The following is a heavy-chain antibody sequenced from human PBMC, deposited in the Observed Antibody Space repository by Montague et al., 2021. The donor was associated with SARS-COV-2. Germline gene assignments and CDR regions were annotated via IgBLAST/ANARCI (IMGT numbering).Heavy chain of an antibody. J-gene: IGHJ6*03. CDR2: IHHGGST. Sequence: SETLSLTCAVHGGSFSTYSWNWIRQPPGKGLEWIGEIHHGGSTNYNPSLKSRVTISADTSKNQFYLKLTSVAAADTAVYYCASLGDGVVPSPILGVGPYYSYDYMDVWGKGTTVTVSS. V-gene: IGHV4-34*01. CDR3: ASLGDGVVPSPILGVGPYYSYDYMDV. CDR1: GGSFSTYS. D-gene: IGHD3-10*01.